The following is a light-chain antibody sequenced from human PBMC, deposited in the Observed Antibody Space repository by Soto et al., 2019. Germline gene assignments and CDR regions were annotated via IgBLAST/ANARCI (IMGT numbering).Light chain of an antibody. CDR2: GAS. Sequence: DIQMTQSPSSLSASVGDRVTITCRASQSIITYLNWYQQKPGKAPKLLIHGASSLQSGVPSRFSGSGYGTDFSLTINSLQPEDFATYYCQQANSFPLTFGGGTKVEIK. CDR3: QQANSFPLT. J-gene: IGKJ4*01. CDR1: QSIITY. V-gene: IGKV1-39*01.